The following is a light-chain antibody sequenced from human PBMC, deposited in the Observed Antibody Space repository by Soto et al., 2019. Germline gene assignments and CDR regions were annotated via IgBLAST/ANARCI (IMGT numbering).Light chain of an antibody. V-gene: IGLV2-23*01. Sequence: QYALTQPASESGSPGQSITISCTGTSSDVGSYNLVSWYQQHPGKAPKLMIYEGSKRPSGVSNRFSGSKSGNTASLTISGLQAEDEADYYCCSYAGSSTYWVFGGGTKLTVL. CDR3: CSYAGSSTYWV. J-gene: IGLJ3*02. CDR2: EGS. CDR1: SSDVGSYNL.